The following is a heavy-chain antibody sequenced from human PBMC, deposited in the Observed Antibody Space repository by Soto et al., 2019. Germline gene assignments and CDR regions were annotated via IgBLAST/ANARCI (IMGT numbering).Heavy chain of an antibody. D-gene: IGHD5-18*01. V-gene: IGHV4-31*03. J-gene: IGHJ5*02. CDR1: GGSISSGGYY. CDR3: ARQAGYRYGPLGWFDP. Sequence: PSETLSLTCTVSGGSISSGGYYWSWIRQHPGKGLEWIGYIYYSGSTYYNPSLKSRVTISVDTSKNQFSLKLSSVTAADTAVYYCARQAGYRYGPLGWFDPWGQGTLVTVSS. CDR2: IYYSGST.